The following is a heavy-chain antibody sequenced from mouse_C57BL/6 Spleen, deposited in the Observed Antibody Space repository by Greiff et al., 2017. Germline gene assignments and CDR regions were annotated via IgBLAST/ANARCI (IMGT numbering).Heavy chain of an antibody. D-gene: IGHD1-1*01. CDR3: AKGGSAYGSNYWYIDV. J-gene: IGHJ1*03. CDR2: ISDGGSYT. Sequence: EVKLVESGGGLVKPGGSLKLSCAASGFTFSSYAMSWVRQTPEKRLEWVATISDGGSYTYYPDNVKGRITISRDNAKNNLYLQMSHLKSEDTAMYYCAKGGSAYGSNYWYIDVWGTGTTVTVSS. V-gene: IGHV5-4*03. CDR1: GFTFSSYA.